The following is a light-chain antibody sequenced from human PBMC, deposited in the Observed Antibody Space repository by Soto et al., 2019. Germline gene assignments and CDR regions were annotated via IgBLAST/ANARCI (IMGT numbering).Light chain of an antibody. CDR1: QSVSSN. Sequence: EIVMTQAPATLSVSPGERATLSCGASQSVSSNLAWYQQRPGQAPRLLIYGASTRATGIPARFSGSGSGTEFTLTISSLQSEDFAFYYCQQFNNWQLTFGGGTKVEIK. J-gene: IGKJ4*01. CDR3: QQFNNWQLT. CDR2: GAS. V-gene: IGKV3-15*01.